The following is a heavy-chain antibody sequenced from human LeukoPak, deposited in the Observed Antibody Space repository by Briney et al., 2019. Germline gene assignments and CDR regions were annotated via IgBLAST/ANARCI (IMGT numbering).Heavy chain of an antibody. CDR2: ISNTGNT. D-gene: IGHD1-26*01. CDR3: ARRQSGSYSDY. Sequence: SETLSLPCTVSGASITSSRYWGWIRQSPGKGLEWIGTISNTGNTYYNPSLKSRVTISLDASTNQFSLRVSSVTVADTAVYYCARRQSGSYSDYWGQGALVTISS. J-gene: IGHJ4*02. V-gene: IGHV4-39*01. CDR1: GASITSSRY.